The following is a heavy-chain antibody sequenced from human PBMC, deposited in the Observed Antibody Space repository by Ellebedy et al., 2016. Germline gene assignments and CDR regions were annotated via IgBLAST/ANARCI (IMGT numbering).Heavy chain of an antibody. CDR3: ATTLDGYSSGFDY. CDR2: ISSSSSYT. J-gene: IGHJ4*02. CDR1: GFTFSDYY. D-gene: IGHD6-19*01. V-gene: IGHV3-11*03. Sequence: GGSLRLXXAASGFTFSDYYMSWIRQAPGKGLEWVSYISSSSSYTNYADSVKGRFTISRDNAKNSLYLQMNSLRAEDTAVYYCATTLDGYSSGFDYWGQGTLVTVSS.